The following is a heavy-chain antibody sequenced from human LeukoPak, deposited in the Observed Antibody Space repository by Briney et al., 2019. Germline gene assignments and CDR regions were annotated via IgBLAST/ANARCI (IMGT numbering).Heavy chain of an antibody. J-gene: IGHJ6*03. CDR1: GGSFCGYY. CDR2: INHSGST. CDR3: ARHGDGIPLLWFGESPDYYYMDV. Sequence: SETLSLTCAVYGGSFCGYYWSWIRQPPGKGVEWIGEINHSGSTNYNPSLKSRVTISVDTSKNQFSLKLSSVTAADTAVYYCARHGDGIPLLWFGESPDYYYMDVWGKGTTVTISS. D-gene: IGHD3-10*01. V-gene: IGHV4-34*01.